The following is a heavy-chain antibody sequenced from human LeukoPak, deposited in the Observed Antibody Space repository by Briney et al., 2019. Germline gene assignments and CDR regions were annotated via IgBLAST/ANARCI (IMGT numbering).Heavy chain of an antibody. V-gene: IGHV1-69*04. CDR1: GGTSNSHA. Sequence: ASVKVSCKASGGTSNSHAISWVRQAPGQGLEWMGRIIPNLGTTNRAQNFQDRVTLTADKSTNTAYMELTGLTSDDTAVYYCATTNDGGGYQWGDFFDFWGQGTLVTVSS. D-gene: IGHD3-22*01. J-gene: IGHJ4*02. CDR3: ATTNDGGGYQWGDFFDF. CDR2: IIPNLGTT.